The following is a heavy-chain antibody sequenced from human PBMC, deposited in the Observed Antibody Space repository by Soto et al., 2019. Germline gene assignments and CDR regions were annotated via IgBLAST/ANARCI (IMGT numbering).Heavy chain of an antibody. CDR3: ARTPFGWGIGFGP. V-gene: IGHV4-59*01. D-gene: IGHD3-16*01. CDR2: IDYSGST. CDR1: GGSISSYY. J-gene: IGHJ5*02. Sequence: QVQLQESGPGLVKPSETLSLTCTVSGGSISSYYWSWIRQPPGKGLEWIGYIDYSGSTSYNPSLTSRVAFSVDTSKNRSSLKPSSVTAADTAVNYCARTPFGWGIGFGPWGQGSLVTVSS.